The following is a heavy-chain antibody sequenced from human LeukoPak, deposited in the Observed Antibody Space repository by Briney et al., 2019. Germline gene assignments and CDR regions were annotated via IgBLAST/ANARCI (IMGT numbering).Heavy chain of an antibody. J-gene: IGHJ4*02. CDR1: GFTVSSNY. CDR3: ARDGDYYDSSGYFGY. D-gene: IGHD3-22*01. CDR2: IYSGGST. Sequence: PGGSLRLSCAASGFTVSSNYMSWVRQAPGKGLEWVSVIYSGGSTYYADSVKGRFTISRDNSKNTLYLQMNSLRAEGTAVCYCARDGDYYDSSGYFGYWGQGTLVTVSS. V-gene: IGHV3-66*02.